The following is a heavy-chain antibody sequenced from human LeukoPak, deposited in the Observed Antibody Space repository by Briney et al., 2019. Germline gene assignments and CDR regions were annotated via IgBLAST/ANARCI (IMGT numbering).Heavy chain of an antibody. J-gene: IGHJ4*02. CDR2: INPNSGGT. Sequence: ASVKVSCKASRYTFTGYYMHWVRQAPGQGLEWMGWINPNSGGTNYAQKFQGRVTMTRDTSISTAYMELSRLRFDDTAVYYCARASISGSYQYDFDYWGQGILVSVSS. V-gene: IGHV1-2*02. D-gene: IGHD1-26*01. CDR3: ARASISGSYQYDFDY. CDR1: RYTFTGYY.